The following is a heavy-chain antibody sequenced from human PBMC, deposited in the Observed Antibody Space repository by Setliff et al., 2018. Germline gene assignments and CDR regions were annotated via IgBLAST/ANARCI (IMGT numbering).Heavy chain of an antibody. V-gene: IGHV4-61*09. Sequence: SETLSLTCTVSGDSISSGSYYWTWIRQPAGKGLEWIGHFHTGGSTNYNRSLRSRVSISVDTSKKQFSLSLSSVTAADTAIYYCARVYGDETIDIWGQGKLVTVSS. CDR2: FHTGGST. CDR1: GDSISSGSYY. J-gene: IGHJ3*02. D-gene: IGHD2-21*02. CDR3: ARVYGDETIDI.